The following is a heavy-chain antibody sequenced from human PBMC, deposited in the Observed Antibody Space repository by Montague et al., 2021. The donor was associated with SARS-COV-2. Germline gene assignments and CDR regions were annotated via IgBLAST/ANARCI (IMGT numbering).Heavy chain of an antibody. CDR1: GGSISSGSYY. V-gene: IGHV4-61*02. D-gene: IGHD7-27*01. J-gene: IGHJ6*02. Sequence: TLSLTCTVSGGSISSGSYYWSWIRQPAGKGLEWIGRIYTSGSTNYNPPLKSRVTISVDTSKNQFSLKLSSVTAADTAVYYCARGALSLGRHGMDVWGQGTTVTVSS. CDR2: IYTSGST. CDR3: ARGALSLGRHGMDV.